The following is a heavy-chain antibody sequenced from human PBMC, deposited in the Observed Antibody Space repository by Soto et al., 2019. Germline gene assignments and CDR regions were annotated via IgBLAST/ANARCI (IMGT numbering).Heavy chain of an antibody. CDR2: ITSSSSYI. Sequence: GGSLRLSCAASGFTFSSYTMNWVRQAPGEGLEWVSSITSSSSYIYYADSVKGRFTISRDNAKNSLYLQMNSLRAKDTAVYYCARDIHHYGSGSAAYWGQGTLVTVSS. CDR3: ARDIHHYGSGSAAY. D-gene: IGHD3-10*01. V-gene: IGHV3-21*01. CDR1: GFTFSSYT. J-gene: IGHJ4*02.